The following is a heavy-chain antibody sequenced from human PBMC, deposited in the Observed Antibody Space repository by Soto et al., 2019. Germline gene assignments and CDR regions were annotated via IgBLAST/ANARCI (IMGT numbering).Heavy chain of an antibody. V-gene: IGHV3-23*01. CDR2: ISDKGGRT. CDR1: RFTFRSYG. J-gene: IGHJ4*02. CDR3: AKRELDDK. D-gene: IGHD3-3*02. Sequence: EVQLLESGGRFVQPGGSLTLSCAASRFTFRSYGMSWVRQAPGKGLEWISAISDKGGRTDYADSVKGPFTISRDNSKNTLCLQMNTMTAEYTAVYYCAKRELDDKWGQGTLVTVS.